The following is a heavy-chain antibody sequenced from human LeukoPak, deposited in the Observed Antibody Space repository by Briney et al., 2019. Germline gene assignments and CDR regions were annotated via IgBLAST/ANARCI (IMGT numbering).Heavy chain of an antibody. J-gene: IGHJ3*02. D-gene: IGHD6-19*01. CDR2: IYYSGST. V-gene: IGHV4-59*08. CDR3: ARPHRDSSGWRDAFDI. CDR1: GXSISSYY. Sequence: SETLSLTCTVSGXSISSYYGSWIRQPPGKGLEWIGYIYYSGSTNYNPSLKSRVTISVDTSKNQFSLKLSSVTAADTAVYYCARPHRDSSGWRDAFDIWGQGTMVTVSS.